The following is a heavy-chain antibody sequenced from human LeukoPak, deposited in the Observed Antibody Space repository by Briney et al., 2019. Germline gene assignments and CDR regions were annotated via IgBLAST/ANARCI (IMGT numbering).Heavy chain of an antibody. D-gene: IGHD6-19*01. J-gene: IGHJ6*03. Sequence: GGSLRLSCAASGFTFSSYAMHWVRQAPGKGLEWVAVISYDGSNKYYADSVKGRFTISRDNSKNTLYLQMNSLRAEDTAVYYCARDRQSSFMDVWGKGTTVTVSS. CDR1: GFTFSSYA. CDR2: ISYDGSNK. V-gene: IGHV3-30*04. CDR3: ARDRQSSFMDV.